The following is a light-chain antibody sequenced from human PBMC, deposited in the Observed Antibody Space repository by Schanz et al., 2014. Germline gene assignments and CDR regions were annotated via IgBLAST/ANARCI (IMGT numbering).Light chain of an antibody. CDR3: AAWDDSLNGHVV. CDR2: DDT. CDR1: SSNIGAGKY. Sequence: QSVLTQPPSVSGAPGQRLTISCSGSSSNIGAGKYVNWYRQFPGTAPKLLIYDDTNRPSGVPDRFSGSKSGASASLAITGLQAEDEADYYCAAWDDSLNGHVVFGGGTKLTVL. J-gene: IGLJ2*01. V-gene: IGLV1-40*01.